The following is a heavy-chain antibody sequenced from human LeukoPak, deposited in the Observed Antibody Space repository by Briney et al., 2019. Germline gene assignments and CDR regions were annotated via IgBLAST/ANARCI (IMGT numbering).Heavy chain of an antibody. CDR1: GGSFSGYY. J-gene: IGHJ4*02. V-gene: IGHV4-34*01. CDR2: INHSGST. D-gene: IGHD4-17*01. Sequence: SETLSLTCAVYGGSFSGYYWSWIRQPPGKGLEWIGEINHSGSTNYNPSLKSRVTISVDTSKNQFSLKLSSVTAADTAVYYCARLTVTDYYFDYWGQGTLVTVSS. CDR3: ARLTVTDYYFDY.